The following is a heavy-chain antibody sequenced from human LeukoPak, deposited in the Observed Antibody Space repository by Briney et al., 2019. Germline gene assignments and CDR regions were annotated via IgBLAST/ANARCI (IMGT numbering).Heavy chain of an antibody. CDR1: GGSISSYY. Sequence: SETLSLTCTVSGGSISSYYWSWIRQPPGKGLEWIGDIYYSGSNNYNPSLKSRVTISVDTSKNQCSLKLSSVTAADTAVYYCARADSDYDAFDIWGQGTMVTVSS. CDR2: IYYSGSN. J-gene: IGHJ3*02. D-gene: IGHD4-11*01. CDR3: ARADSDYDAFDI. V-gene: IGHV4-59*01.